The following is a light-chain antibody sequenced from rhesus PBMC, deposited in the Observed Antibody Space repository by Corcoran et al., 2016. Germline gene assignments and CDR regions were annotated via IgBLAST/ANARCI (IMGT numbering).Light chain of an antibody. Sequence: EILLTQSPATLSLSPGERATLYCRASQSISSRLAWYQQKPGQPPRLPNYHASTRVTDIPDRFSGSGAGTDFTLTITRLEAGDVAVYFCQQETDWAHVTFGGGTKVEIK. V-gene: IGKV3-17*02. CDR3: QQETDWAHVT. J-gene: IGKJ4*01. CDR2: HAS. CDR1: QSISSR.